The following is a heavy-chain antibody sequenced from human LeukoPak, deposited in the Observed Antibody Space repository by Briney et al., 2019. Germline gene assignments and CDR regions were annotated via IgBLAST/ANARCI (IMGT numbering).Heavy chain of an antibody. Sequence: GGSLRLSCAASGFTFSSYAMSWVRQAPGKGLEWVPAISATASNTYYADSVKGRFTISRDNSKSTLYLQMNSLRVDDTAVYYCAKDWYNSLNYFDYWGQGSLVTVSS. V-gene: IGHV3-23*01. J-gene: IGHJ4*02. CDR3: AKDWYNSLNYFDY. CDR1: GFTFSSYA. D-gene: IGHD1-1*01. CDR2: ISATASNT.